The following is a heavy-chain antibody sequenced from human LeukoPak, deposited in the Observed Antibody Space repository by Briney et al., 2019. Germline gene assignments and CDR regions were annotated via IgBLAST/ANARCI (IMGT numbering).Heavy chain of an antibody. CDR2: IFSDDTT. Sequence: GSLRLSCAVSGLTVNTNDLTWVRQAPEKGLEWVSTIFSDDTTSYSDSVKGRFTISRDNSKNTLHLQMNGLRAEDSAVYYCTRDIPRDPYSYFDYWGQGILVTVSS. D-gene: IGHD5-24*01. CDR3: TRDIPRDPYSYFDY. CDR1: GLTVNTND. V-gene: IGHV3-53*01. J-gene: IGHJ4*02.